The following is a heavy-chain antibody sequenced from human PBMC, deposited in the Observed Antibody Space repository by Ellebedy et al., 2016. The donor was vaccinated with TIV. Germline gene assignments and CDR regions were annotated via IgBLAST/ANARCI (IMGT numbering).Heavy chain of an antibody. CDR2: IYSGGST. Sequence: PGGSLRLSCAASGFTVSSNYMRGVRQAPGKGLGWVSVIYSGGSTYYADSVKGRFTISKHNSKNPLYLQMNSLRAEDTAVYYCARDKVDSGSYLGGNYYYDGMDVWGQGTTVTVSS. CDR1: GFTVSSNY. CDR3: ARDKVDSGSYLGGNYYYDGMDV. J-gene: IGHJ6*02. V-gene: IGHV3-53*04. D-gene: IGHD1-26*01.